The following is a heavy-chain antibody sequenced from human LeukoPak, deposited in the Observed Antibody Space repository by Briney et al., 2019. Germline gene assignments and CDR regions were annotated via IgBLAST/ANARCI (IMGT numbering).Heavy chain of an antibody. CDR1: GGSISSSNW. V-gene: IGHV4-4*02. Sequence: PSGTLSLTCAVSGGSISSSNWWSWVRQPPGKGLEWIGEIYHSGSTNYNPSLKSRVTISVDKSKNQFSLKLSSVTAADTAVYYCARDRRGYCSSTSCYGGDYMDVWGKGTTVTVSS. CDR2: IYHSGST. CDR3: ARDRRGYCSSTSCYGGDYMDV. J-gene: IGHJ6*03. D-gene: IGHD2-2*01.